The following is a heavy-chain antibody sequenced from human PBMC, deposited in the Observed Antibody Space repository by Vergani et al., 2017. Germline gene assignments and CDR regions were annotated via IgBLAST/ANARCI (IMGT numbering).Heavy chain of an antibody. V-gene: IGHV3-15*01. Sequence: EVQLVESGGGLVKPGGSLRLSCAASGFTFSNDGMSWVRQAPGKGLEWVGHIKSKTDGGTTDYAAPVKGRFTISRDDSKNTLYLQMNSLKTEDTAVYYCTTGLLSRGYYWDPIDYWDQGTLVTVSS. J-gene: IGHJ4*02. CDR2: IKSKTDGGTT. D-gene: IGHD3-22*01. CDR3: TTGLLSRGYYWDPIDY. CDR1: GFTFSNDG.